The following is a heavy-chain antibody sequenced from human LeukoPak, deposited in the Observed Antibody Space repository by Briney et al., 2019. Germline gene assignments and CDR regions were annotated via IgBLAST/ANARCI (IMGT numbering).Heavy chain of an antibody. CDR3: ASPRAERSTWYAVDY. CDR1: GGSISSYY. V-gene: IGHV4-59*12. Sequence: SETLSLTCTVSGGSISSYYWSWIRQPPGKGLEWIGYIYYSGSTNYNPSLKSRVTISLDTSKNQFSLKLSSVTAADTAVYYCASPRAERSTWYAVDYWGQGTLVTVSA. CDR2: IYYSGST. J-gene: IGHJ4*02. D-gene: IGHD6-13*01.